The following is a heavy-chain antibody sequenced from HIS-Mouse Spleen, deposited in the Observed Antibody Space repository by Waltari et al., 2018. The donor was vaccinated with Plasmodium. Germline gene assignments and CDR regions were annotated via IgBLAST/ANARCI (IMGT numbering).Heavy chain of an antibody. CDR1: GFTFSSYW. J-gene: IGHJ2*01. CDR2: IKQDGSDK. D-gene: IGHD6-13*01. CDR3: ASSWYWYFDR. V-gene: IGHV3-7*01. Sequence: EVQLVESGGGLVQPGGSLRLSCAASGFTFSSYWMSWVRQARGKGVEGGAKIKQDGSDKYYVDAVKGRFTISRDNAKNSLYLQMNSLRAEDTAVYYCASSWYWYFDRWGRGTLVTVSS.